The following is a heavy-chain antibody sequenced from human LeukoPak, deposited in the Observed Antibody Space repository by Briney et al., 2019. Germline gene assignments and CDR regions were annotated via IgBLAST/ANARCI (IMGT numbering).Heavy chain of an antibody. CDR2: IRYDGSNK. Sequence: GGSLRLSCAASGFTFSSYGMHWVRQAPGKGLEWVAVIRYDGSNKYSADSVKGRFTTSRDNSKNTLYLQMNSLRAEDTAVYYCARDRGYYDSSGHFDYWGQGTLVTVSS. CDR1: GFTFSSYG. CDR3: ARDRGYYDSSGHFDY. V-gene: IGHV3-33*01. J-gene: IGHJ4*02. D-gene: IGHD3-22*01.